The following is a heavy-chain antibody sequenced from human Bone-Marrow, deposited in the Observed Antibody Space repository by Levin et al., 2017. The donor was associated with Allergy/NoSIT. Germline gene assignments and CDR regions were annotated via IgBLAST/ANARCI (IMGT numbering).Heavy chain of an antibody. CDR2: INHSGST. V-gene: IGHV4-34*01. CDR1: GGSFSGYY. Sequence: PSETLSLTCAVYGGSFSGYYWSWIRQPPGKGLEWIGEINHSGSTNYNPSLKSRVTISVDTSKNQFSLKLSSVTAADTAVYYCQVVVAAKDAFDIWGQGTMVTVSS. CDR3: QVVVAAKDAFDI. D-gene: IGHD2-15*01. J-gene: IGHJ3*02.